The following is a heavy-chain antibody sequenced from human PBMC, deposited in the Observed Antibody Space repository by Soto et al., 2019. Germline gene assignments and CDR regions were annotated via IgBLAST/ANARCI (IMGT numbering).Heavy chain of an antibody. Sequence: QVQLVESGGGVVQPGRSLRLSCAASGFTFSSYGMHWVRQAPGKGLEWVAVISYDGSNKYYADSVKGRFTISRDNSKNTLYLQMNSLRAEDTAVYYCAKSGQLWPDYLGQGTLVTVSS. CDR2: ISYDGSNK. CDR1: GFTFSSYG. V-gene: IGHV3-30*18. CDR3: AKSGQLWPDY. J-gene: IGHJ4*02. D-gene: IGHD5-18*01.